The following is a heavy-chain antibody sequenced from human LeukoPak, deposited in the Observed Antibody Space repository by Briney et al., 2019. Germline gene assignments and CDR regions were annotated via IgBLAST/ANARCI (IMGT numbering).Heavy chain of an antibody. CDR2: IHTSGDT. D-gene: IGHD4-17*01. Sequence: GGSLRLSCAASGLTGSHSYVSWVRQAPGKGLEWVSAIHTSGDTCYADSVKGRFTISRDTSKNTLYLQINSLRVEDTAVYYCIVFGDSNHWGQGTLVTVSS. CDR3: IVFGDSNH. CDR1: GLTGSHSY. V-gene: IGHV3-53*01. J-gene: IGHJ5*02.